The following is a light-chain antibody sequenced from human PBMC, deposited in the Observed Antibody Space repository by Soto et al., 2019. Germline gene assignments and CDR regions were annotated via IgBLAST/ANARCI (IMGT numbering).Light chain of an antibody. CDR2: GNS. CDR3: QSYDSSLSGSV. Sequence: QSVLTQPPSVSGAPGQRVTIYCTGSSSNIGAGYDVHWYQQLPGTAPKLLIYGNSNRPSGVPDRFSGSKSGTSASLAITGLQAEDEADYYCQSYDSSLSGSVVGGGTKLTVL. V-gene: IGLV1-40*01. J-gene: IGLJ2*01. CDR1: SSNIGAGYD.